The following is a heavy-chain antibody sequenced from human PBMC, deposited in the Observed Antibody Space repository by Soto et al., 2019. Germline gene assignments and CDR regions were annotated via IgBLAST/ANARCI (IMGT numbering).Heavy chain of an antibody. J-gene: IGHJ6*02. CDR3: ARDRVGGYSYGWADYYYYYGMDV. CDR2: INPNSGGT. CDR1: GYTFTGYY. Sequence: ASVKVSCKASGYTFTGYYMHWVRQAPGQGLEWMGWINPNSGGTNYAQKFQGRVTMTRDTSISTAYMELSRLRSDDTAVYYCARDRVGGYSYGWADYYYYYGMDVWGQGTTVTVSS. V-gene: IGHV1-2*02. D-gene: IGHD5-18*01.